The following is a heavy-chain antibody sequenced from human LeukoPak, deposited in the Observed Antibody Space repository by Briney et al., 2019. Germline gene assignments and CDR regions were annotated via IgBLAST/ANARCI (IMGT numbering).Heavy chain of an antibody. V-gene: IGHV3-43D*03. CDR1: GFTFDDYA. Sequence: GGSLKLSCAASGFTFDDYAMHWVRQAPGKGLEWVSLISWDGGSTYYADSVKGRFTISRDNSKNSLYLQMNSLRAEDTALYYCAKGPSARPGYMDVWGKGTTVTVSS. J-gene: IGHJ6*03. CDR3: AKGPSARPGYMDV. D-gene: IGHD6-6*01. CDR2: ISWDGGST.